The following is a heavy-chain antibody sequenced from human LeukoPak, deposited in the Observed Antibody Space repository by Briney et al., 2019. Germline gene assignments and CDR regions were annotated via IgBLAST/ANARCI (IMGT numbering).Heavy chain of an antibody. CDR3: TTVDTTMV. D-gene: IGHD5-18*01. Sequence: GGSLRLSCAASGFTFSASTMHWVRQASGKGLEWVGRIRSKANSYATAYAASVKGRFTISRDDSKNTAYLQLNSLETEDTAVYYCTTVDTTMVWGQGTLVTVSS. V-gene: IGHV3-73*01. J-gene: IGHJ4*02. CDR2: IRSKANSYAT. CDR1: GFTFSAST.